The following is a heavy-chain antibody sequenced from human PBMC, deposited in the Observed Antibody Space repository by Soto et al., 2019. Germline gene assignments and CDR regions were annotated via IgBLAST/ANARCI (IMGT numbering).Heavy chain of an antibody. Sequence: GGSLRLSCAASGFSFSSYSMDWVRQAPGKGLEWVSSISSSSSYIYYADSVKGRFTISRDNAKNSLYLQMNSLRAEDTAVYYCARDMARSTSAFDPWGQGTLVTVS. D-gene: IGHD1-26*01. V-gene: IGHV3-21*01. CDR3: ARDMARSTSAFDP. J-gene: IGHJ5*02. CDR1: GFSFSSYS. CDR2: ISSSSSYI.